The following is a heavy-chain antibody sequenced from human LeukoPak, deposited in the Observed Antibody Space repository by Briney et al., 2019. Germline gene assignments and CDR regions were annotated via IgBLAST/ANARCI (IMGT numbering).Heavy chain of an antibody. V-gene: IGHV4-4*09. CDR2: IYTSGST. J-gene: IGHJ6*03. CDR3: ARLDRFGANYYYMDV. CDR1: GGSISSYY. D-gene: IGHD3-10*01. Sequence: PSETLSLTCTGSGGSISSYYWSWIRQPPEKGLEWIGYIYTSGSTNYHPSLKSRVTISVDTSKNQFSLKLNSVTAADTAVYYCARLDRFGANYYYMDVWGKGTTVTVSS.